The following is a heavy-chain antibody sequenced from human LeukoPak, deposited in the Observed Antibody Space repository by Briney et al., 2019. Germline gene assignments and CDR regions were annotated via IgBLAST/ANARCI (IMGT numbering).Heavy chain of an antibody. CDR1: GFTVSSNY. J-gene: IGHJ3*02. CDR3: ARQYCSSTSCNGAFDI. V-gene: IGHV3-53*01. CDR2: IYRGGNT. Sequence: PGGSLRLSCAASGFTVSSNYMSWVRQAPGKGLVWVSIIYRGGNTYYADSVKGRFTISRDNSKNTLYFQMNSLRAEDTAVYYCARQYCSSTSCNGAFDIWGQGTMVTVSS. D-gene: IGHD2-2*01.